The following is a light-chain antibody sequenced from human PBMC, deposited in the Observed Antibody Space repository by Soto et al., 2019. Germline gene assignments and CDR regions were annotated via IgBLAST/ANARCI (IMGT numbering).Light chain of an antibody. V-gene: IGKV1-39*01. CDR2: DAS. J-gene: IGKJ5*01. Sequence: DIQMTQSPSSLSASVGDTVTITCRASQSISSNLNWYQQKQGKAPKXLIYDASSLLSGVPSRFSGSGSGTDLTITISSLQPEDGETYYGQQSYSTPITFGQGTRLEIK. CDR1: QSISSN. CDR3: QQSYSTPIT.